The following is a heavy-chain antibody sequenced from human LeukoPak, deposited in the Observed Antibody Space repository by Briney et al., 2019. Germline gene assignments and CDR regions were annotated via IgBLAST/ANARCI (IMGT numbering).Heavy chain of an antibody. CDR1: GSIFSDRFIFSDLY. D-gene: IGHD1-26*01. Sequence: PGGSLRLSCAASGSIFSDRFIFSDLYMDWVRQAPGKGLEWVGRAKNKANSYNTEYAASVKGRFTISRDDSKNSVYLEMNSLKTDDTAVYYCARARSYYASAPDLWGQGALVTVSS. CDR2: AKNKANSYNT. V-gene: IGHV3-72*01. CDR3: ARARSYYASAPDL. J-gene: IGHJ5*02.